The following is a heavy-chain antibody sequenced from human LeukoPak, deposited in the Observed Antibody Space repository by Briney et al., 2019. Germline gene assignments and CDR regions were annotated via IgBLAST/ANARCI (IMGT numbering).Heavy chain of an antibody. J-gene: IGHJ4*02. CDR3: ARVLYDSSGFYSGAFDY. CDR2: ISSSSSYI. Sequence: GGSLRLSCAASGFTFSSYSMNWVRQAPGKGLEWVSSISSSSSYIYYADSVKGRFTISRDNAKNSLYLQMNSLRAEDTAVYYCARVLYDSSGFYSGAFDYWGQGTLVTVSS. CDR1: GFTFSSYS. V-gene: IGHV3-21*04. D-gene: IGHD3-22*01.